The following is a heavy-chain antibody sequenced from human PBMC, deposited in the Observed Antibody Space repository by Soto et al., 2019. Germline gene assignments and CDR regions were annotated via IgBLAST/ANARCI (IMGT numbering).Heavy chain of an antibody. CDR1: GGSFVGYY. Sequence: SETLSLTCAVYGGSFVGYYCSFVRHPPLKGREWIVEINHSGSTNYNPSLKSRVTISVDTSKNQFSLKLSSVTAADTAVYYCARRGVFGVVKGGLDPWGQGTLVTVSS. J-gene: IGHJ5*02. V-gene: IGHV4-34*01. CDR2: INHSGST. CDR3: ARRGVFGVVKGGLDP. D-gene: IGHD3-3*01.